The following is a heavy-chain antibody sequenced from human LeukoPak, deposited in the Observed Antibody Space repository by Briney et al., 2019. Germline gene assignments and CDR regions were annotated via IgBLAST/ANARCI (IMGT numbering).Heavy chain of an antibody. Sequence: PSETLSLTCAVYGVSLNDYYWSWIRQTPGKRLEWIGEISHNEGTRYNPSLKSRVTISVDKSENHLSLRLTPVTAADTAVYYCARIRCGHNSALCYNHWGLGTLVTVSS. D-gene: IGHD2-8*01. V-gene: IGHV4-34*01. J-gene: IGHJ4*02. CDR3: ARIRCGHNSALCYNH. CDR1: GVSLNDYY. CDR2: ISHNEGT.